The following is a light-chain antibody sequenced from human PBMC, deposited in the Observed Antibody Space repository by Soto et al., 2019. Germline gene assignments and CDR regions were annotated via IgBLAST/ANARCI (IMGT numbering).Light chain of an antibody. V-gene: IGKV3-20*01. J-gene: IGKJ1*01. Sequence: EIVMTQSPGTLSLSPGERATLSCRASQSVSSYLAWYQQKPGQAPRLLISDASDRATGIPDRFSGSGSGTDFTLTIIRLVPEDFAVYYCQQYGDSPVTFGQGTKVEIK. CDR3: QQYGDSPVT. CDR2: DAS. CDR1: QSVSSY.